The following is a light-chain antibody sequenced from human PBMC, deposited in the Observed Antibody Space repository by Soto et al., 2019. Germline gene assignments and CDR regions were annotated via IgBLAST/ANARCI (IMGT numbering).Light chain of an antibody. CDR3: AAWDDSLSGPGV. Sequence: QSALTQPPSASGTPGQRVTISCSGSSSNIGSNYVYWYQQLPGTAPKLLIYRNNQRPSGVPDRFSGSKSGTSASLAISGLRSEDEADYYCAAWDDSLSGPGVXGTGTTVPVL. V-gene: IGLV1-47*01. CDR1: SSNIGSNY. J-gene: IGLJ1*01. CDR2: RNN.